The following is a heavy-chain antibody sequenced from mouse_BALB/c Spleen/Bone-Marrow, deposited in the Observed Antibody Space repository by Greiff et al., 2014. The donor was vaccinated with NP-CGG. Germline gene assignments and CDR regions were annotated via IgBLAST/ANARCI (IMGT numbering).Heavy chain of an antibody. CDR1: GSSITSDYA. D-gene: IGHD1-1*01. Sequence: DVQLVESGPGLVIPSQSVSLTCTVSGSSITSDYAWNWIRQFPGSKLEWMGYINYNGSTTYNPSLTSRISITRNTSENQLFLQLNSVTNEDTATYYCSRDYYGSGYFDCWGQGTTLTVSS. CDR3: SRDYYGSGYFDC. CDR2: INYNGST. J-gene: IGHJ2*01. V-gene: IGHV3-2*02.